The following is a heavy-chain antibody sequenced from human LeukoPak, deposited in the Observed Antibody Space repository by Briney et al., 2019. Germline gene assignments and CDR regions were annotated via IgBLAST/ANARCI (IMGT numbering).Heavy chain of an antibody. CDR1: GYTLTELS. CDR3: ATLDSSGYYLLDY. D-gene: IGHD3-22*01. V-gene: IGHV1-24*01. Sequence: ASVKVSCKVSGYTLTELSMHWVRRAPGKGLEWMGGFDPEDGETIYAQKFQGRVTMTEDTSTDTAYMELSSLRSEDTAVYYCATLDSSGYYLLDYWGQGTLVTVSS. CDR2: FDPEDGET. J-gene: IGHJ4*02.